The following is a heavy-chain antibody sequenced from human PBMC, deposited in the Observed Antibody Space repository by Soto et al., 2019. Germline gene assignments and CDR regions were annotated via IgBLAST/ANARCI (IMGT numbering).Heavy chain of an antibody. CDR1: GFTFSSYA. J-gene: IGHJ6*03. Sequence: GGSLRLSCAASGFTFSSYAMSWVRQAPGKGLEWVSAISGSGGSTYYADSVKGRFTISRDNSKNTLYLQMNSLRAEDTAVYYCAGGDYVDYYYYYMDVWGKGTTVTVSS. CDR3: AGGDYVDYYYYYMDV. D-gene: IGHD4-17*01. V-gene: IGHV3-23*01. CDR2: ISGSGGST.